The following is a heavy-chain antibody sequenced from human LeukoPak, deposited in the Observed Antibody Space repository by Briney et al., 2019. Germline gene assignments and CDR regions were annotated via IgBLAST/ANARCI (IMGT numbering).Heavy chain of an antibody. CDR1: GGTFSSYA. J-gene: IGHJ4*02. D-gene: IGHD3-3*01. CDR2: IIPIFGTA. V-gene: IGHV1-69*13. CDR3: ARERLDYDFWSGYPGLADY. Sequence: SVNVSCKASGGTFSSYAISWVRQAPGQGLEWMGGIIPIFGTANYAQKFQGRVTITADESTSTAYMELSSLRSEDTAVYYCARERLDYDFWSGYPGLADYWGQGTLVTVSS.